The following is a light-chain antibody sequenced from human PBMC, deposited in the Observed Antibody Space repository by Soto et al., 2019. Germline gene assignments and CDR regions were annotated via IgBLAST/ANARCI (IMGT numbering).Light chain of an antibody. CDR3: QQYNNWPWT. CDR1: QSVSSN. J-gene: IGKJ1*01. CDR2: GAS. V-gene: IGKV3-15*01. Sequence: EIVMTQSPATLSVSPGERATLSCRASQSVSSNLAWYQQKPGQAPRLLIYGASTRATGIPARFSGSGSGTDFTLTISSLQSEYFAVYYCQQYNNWPWTFGKVTKVEIK.